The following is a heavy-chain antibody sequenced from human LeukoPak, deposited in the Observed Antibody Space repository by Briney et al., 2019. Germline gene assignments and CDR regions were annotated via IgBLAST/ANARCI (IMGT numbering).Heavy chain of an antibody. J-gene: IGHJ4*02. CDR1: GFTFSSYG. CDR2: IRYDGSNK. V-gene: IGHV3-30*02. Sequence: GGSLRLSCAASGFTFSSYGMHSVRQAPGKGLEWVAFIRYDGSNKYYADSVKGRFTISRDNSKDTLFLQMNSLRSEDTAVYYCARDRGMTTNSFDYWGQGTLVTVSS. CDR3: ARDRGMTTNSFDY. D-gene: IGHD4-11*01.